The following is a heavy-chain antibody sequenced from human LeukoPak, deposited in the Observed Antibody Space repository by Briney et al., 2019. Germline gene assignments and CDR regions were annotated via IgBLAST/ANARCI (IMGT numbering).Heavy chain of an antibody. J-gene: IGHJ5*02. D-gene: IGHD2-15*01. CDR2: ISGAGVST. CDR1: GFTFDDYA. CDR3: AKDRFCSGGSCYVKYNWFDP. V-gene: IGHV3-43*02. Sequence: PGRSLRLSCAASGFTFDDYAMNSVRQAPGKGLKCVSLISGAGVSTYYADSVKGRFTISRDNSKNSLYLQMNSLRTEDTALYYCAKDRFCSGGSCYVKYNWFDPWGQGTLVTVSS.